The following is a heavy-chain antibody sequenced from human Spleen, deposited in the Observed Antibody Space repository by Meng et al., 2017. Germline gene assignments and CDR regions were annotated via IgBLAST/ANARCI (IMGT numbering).Heavy chain of an antibody. CDR1: GGISSNFA. Sequence: QVQLVQSGAAVRKPGSSVIISCQASGGISSNFAINWVRQAPGQGLEWMGGIIPILGVANYALNFQGRVTLSADESTHTAFMDLSNLNSEDTAVYYCAEGSEMAVPFDHWGQGTLVTVSS. CDR3: AEGSEMAVPFDH. V-gene: IGHV1-69*10. D-gene: IGHD5-24*01. CDR2: IIPILGVA. J-gene: IGHJ4*02.